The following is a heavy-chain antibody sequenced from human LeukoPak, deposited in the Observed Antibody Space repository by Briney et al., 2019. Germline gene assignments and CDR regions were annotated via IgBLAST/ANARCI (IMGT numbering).Heavy chain of an antibody. Sequence: PGGSLRLSCAASGFTFSSYGMHWVRQAPGKGLEWVAVIWYDGSNKYYADSVKGRFTISRDNSKNTLYLQMNSLRAEDTAVYYCARDAMTQQLVPKYWGQGTLVTVSS. CDR2: IWYDGSNK. J-gene: IGHJ4*02. CDR1: GFTFSSYG. D-gene: IGHD6-13*01. V-gene: IGHV3-33*01. CDR3: ARDAMTQQLVPKY.